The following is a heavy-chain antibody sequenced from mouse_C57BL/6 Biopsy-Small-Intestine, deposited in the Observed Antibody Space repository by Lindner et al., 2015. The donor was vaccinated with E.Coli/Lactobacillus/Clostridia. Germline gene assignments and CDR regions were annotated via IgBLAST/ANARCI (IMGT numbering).Heavy chain of an antibody. J-gene: IGHJ1*03. CDR2: IYPGDGGT. V-gene: IGHV1-82*01. CDR3: ARNWDVFPYFDV. D-gene: IGHD4-1*01. Sequence: QLQESGPELVKPGASVKISCKASGYAFSSSWMNWVKQRPGKGLEWIGRIYPGDGGTNYNGKFKGKATLTADKSSSTAYMQLSSLTSEDSAVYFCARNWDVFPYFDVWGTGTTVTVSS. CDR1: GYAFSSSW.